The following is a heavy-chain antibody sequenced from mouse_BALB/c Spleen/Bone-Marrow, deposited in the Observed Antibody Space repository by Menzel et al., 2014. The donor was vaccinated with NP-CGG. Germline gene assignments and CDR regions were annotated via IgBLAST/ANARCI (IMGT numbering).Heavy chain of an antibody. CDR2: IRLKSNNYAT. J-gene: IGHJ3*01. CDR3: TSMRRRGFAY. D-gene: IGHD2-3*01. Sequence: EVKLEESGGGLVQPGGSMKLSCVASGFTFSNYWMNWVRQSPEKGLEWVAEIRLKSNNYATHYAESVKGRFTISRDDSKSSVYLRMNNLRAEDTGIYYCTSMRRRGFAYWGQGTLVTVSA. V-gene: IGHV6-6*02. CDR1: GFTFSNYW.